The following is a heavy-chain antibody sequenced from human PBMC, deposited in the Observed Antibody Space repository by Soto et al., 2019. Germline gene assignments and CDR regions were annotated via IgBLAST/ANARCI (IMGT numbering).Heavy chain of an antibody. CDR3: AREYQLLTYYFDY. CDR1: GFTFSNYA. Sequence: PGGSLRLSCAASGFTFSNYAMHWVRQAPGKGLEWVAVISNDGSNKYYEDYVKDRFTSSRDNSKNTLYLQMNSLRAEDTAVYYCAREYQLLTYYFDYWGQGT. V-gene: IGHV3-30-3*01. D-gene: IGHD2-2*01. CDR2: ISNDGSNK. J-gene: IGHJ4*02.